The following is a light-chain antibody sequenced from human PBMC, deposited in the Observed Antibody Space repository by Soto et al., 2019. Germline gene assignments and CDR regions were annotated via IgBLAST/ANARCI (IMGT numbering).Light chain of an antibody. J-gene: IGKJ4*01. CDR2: DAS. V-gene: IGKV3-11*01. CDR1: QSLSTY. Sequence: EIVLTQSPGTLSLSPGERATLSCRASQSLSTYLAWYQQRPGQAPRLLIYDASNRATGIPARFSGSGSGTDFTLTISSLEPEDFAVYYCQQRSAWPHTFGGGTKVEIK. CDR3: QQRSAWPHT.